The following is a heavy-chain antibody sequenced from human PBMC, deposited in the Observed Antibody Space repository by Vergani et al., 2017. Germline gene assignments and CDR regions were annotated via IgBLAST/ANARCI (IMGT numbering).Heavy chain of an antibody. CDR2: ISGSGGST. J-gene: IGHJ6*02. D-gene: IGHD5-12*01. Sequence: EVQLVESGGGLVQPGGSLRLSCAASGFTFNHYAMNWVRQAPGKGLEWVSGISGSGGSTYYAGSVKGRFTISRDSSKNTLYLQMNSLSAGDTAVYYCAKANPRNSGYDYLYYYHAMDVWGRGTTVTVSS. CDR1: GFTFNHYA. V-gene: IGHV3-23*04. CDR3: AKANPRNSGYDYLYYYHAMDV.